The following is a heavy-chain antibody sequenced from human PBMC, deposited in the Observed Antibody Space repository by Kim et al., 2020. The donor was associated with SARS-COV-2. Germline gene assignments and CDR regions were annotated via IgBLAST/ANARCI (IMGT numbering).Heavy chain of an antibody. CDR1: GFTFSSYA. D-gene: IGHD2-15*01. J-gene: IGHJ6*01. V-gene: IGHV3-30-3*01. CDR3: ARGWTSNLYYYYYGMDV. CDR2: ISYDGSNK. Sequence: GGSLRLSCAASGFTFSSYAMHWVRQAPGKGLEWVAVISYDGSNKYYADSVKGRFTISRDNSKNTLYLQMNSLRAEDTAVYYCARGWTSNLYYYYYGMDV.